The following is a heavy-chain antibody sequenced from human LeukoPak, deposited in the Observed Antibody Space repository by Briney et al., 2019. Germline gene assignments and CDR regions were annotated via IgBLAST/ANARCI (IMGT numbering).Heavy chain of an antibody. J-gene: IGHJ4*02. V-gene: IGHV1-46*01. Sequence: ASVKVSCKASGYTFTSYYMHWVRQAPGQWLEWMGIINPSGGSTSYAQKFQGRVTMTRDMSTSTVYMELNSLRAEDTAVYYCARSDYGDDGGLDYWGQGTLVTVSS. CDR3: ARSDYGDDGGLDY. CDR1: GYTFTSYY. CDR2: INPSGGST. D-gene: IGHD4-17*01.